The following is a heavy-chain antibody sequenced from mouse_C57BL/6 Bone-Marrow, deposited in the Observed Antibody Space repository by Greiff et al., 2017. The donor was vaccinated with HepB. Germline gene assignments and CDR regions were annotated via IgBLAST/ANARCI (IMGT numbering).Heavy chain of an antibody. J-gene: IGHJ1*03. CDR1: GFTFSDFY. D-gene: IGHD1-1*01. Sequence: EVKLVESGGGLVQSGRSLRLSCATSGFTFSDFYMEWVRQAPGKGLEWIAASRNKANDYTTEYSASVKGRFIVSRDTSQSILYLQMNALRAEDTAIYYCAREALYYYGSSWYFDVLGTGTTVTVSS. CDR2: SRNKANDYTT. V-gene: IGHV7-1*01. CDR3: AREALYYYGSSWYFDV.